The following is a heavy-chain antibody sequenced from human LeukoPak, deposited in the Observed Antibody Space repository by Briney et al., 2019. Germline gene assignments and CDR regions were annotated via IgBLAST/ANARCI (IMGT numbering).Heavy chain of an antibody. CDR2: ISGSGSIT. D-gene: IGHD3-10*01. V-gene: IGHV3-23*01. CDR3: AKGWVGDTLHGPHNY. Sequence: PGGSLRLSRAASEITFSIYAMSWGREGPGGGLECVAGISGSGSITYNADSVKGRFTISRDNSKTILFLQINSLTVEDTAVYFWAKGWVGDTLHGPHNYWGQGPLVTVSS. J-gene: IGHJ4*02. CDR1: EITFSIYA.